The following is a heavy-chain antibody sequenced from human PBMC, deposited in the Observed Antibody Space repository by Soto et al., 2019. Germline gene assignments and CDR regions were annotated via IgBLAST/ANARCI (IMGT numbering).Heavy chain of an antibody. D-gene: IGHD2-2*01. CDR2: IKSKTGGGTT. CDR1: GFTFSNAW. J-gene: IGHJ4*02. Sequence: EVQLVESGGGLVKPGGSLRLSCAASGFTFSNAWMNWVRHAPGKGLEWVGRIKSKTGGGTTDYSAPVKGRFTISRDDSKNTLYLHMTSLKAEDTAVYYCTKDRAYYAPDYCGQGTLVTVSS. V-gene: IGHV3-15*07. CDR3: TKDRAYYAPDY.